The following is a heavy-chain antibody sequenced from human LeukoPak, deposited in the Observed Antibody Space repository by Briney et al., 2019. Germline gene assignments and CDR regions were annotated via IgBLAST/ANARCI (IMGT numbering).Heavy chain of an antibody. CDR2: INSDGSST. J-gene: IGHJ4*02. D-gene: IGHD3-9*01. CDR3: ANGGLYYDILTGYSASYYFDY. CDR1: GFTFSSYW. Sequence: GGSLRLSCAASGFTFSSYWMHWVRQAPGKGLVWVSRINSDGSSTSYADSVKGRFTISRDNSKTTLYLQMNSLRAEDTAVYYCANGGLYYDILTGYSASYYFDYWGQGTLVTVSS. V-gene: IGHV3-74*01.